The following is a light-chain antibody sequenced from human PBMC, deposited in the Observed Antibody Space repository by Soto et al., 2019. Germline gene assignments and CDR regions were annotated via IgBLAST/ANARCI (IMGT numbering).Light chain of an antibody. CDR3: QQSSGIPDT. CDR1: QTISTY. V-gene: IGKV1-39*01. CDR2: AAS. Sequence: DIQMTQSPSSLSASVGDRVTITCRASQTISTYLNWYQQNPGKAPKLLIYAASSLQSGVPSRFSGSGSGTDFTLTISSLQPEDFATYYCQQSSGIPDTFGQGTKLEIK. J-gene: IGKJ2*01.